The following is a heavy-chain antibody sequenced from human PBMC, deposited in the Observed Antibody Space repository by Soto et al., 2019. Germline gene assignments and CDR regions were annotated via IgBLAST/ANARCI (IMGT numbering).Heavy chain of an antibody. CDR2: INPNSGGT. J-gene: IGHJ4*02. V-gene: IGHV1-2*02. D-gene: IGHD1-1*01. CDR3: ARGRYGDY. CDR1: GYTFTDYY. Sequence: ASVKVSCKASGYTFTDYYLHWVRQAPGQGLEWMGWINPNSGGTNYAQKLQGRVTVTRDTSTSTAYMELRSLRSDDTAVYYCARGRYGDYWGQGALVTVSS.